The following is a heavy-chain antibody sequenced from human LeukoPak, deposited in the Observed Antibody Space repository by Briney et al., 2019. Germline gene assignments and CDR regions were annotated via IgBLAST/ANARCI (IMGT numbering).Heavy chain of an antibody. CDR2: IYWDDDK. CDR3: AHRGAAAYSYGPPFDY. J-gene: IGHJ4*02. V-gene: IGHV2-5*02. Sequence: SGPTLVNPTQTLTLTCTFSGFSLSTSGVGVGWIRQPPGKALEWLALIYWDDDKRYSPSLKSRLTITKDTSKNQVVLTMTNTDPVDTATYYCAHRGAAAYSYGPPFDYWGQGTLVTVSS. D-gene: IGHD5-18*01. CDR1: GFSLSTSGVG.